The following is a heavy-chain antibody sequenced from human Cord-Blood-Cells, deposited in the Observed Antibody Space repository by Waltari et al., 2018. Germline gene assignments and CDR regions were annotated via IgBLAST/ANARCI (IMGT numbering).Heavy chain of an antibody. J-gene: IGHJ2*01. CDR2: INAGNSNT. V-gene: IGHV1-3*01. CDR1: GYTFTSYA. D-gene: IGHD3-10*01. CDR3: ARRGFWYFDL. Sequence: QVQLVQSGAEVKKPGASVKVSCKASGYTFTSYAMHWVRQAPGQRLEWMGWINAGNSNTKYSQKFQGRVTITRDTSASTAYMGLGSLRSEDTAVYYCARRGFWYFDLWGRGTLVTVSS.